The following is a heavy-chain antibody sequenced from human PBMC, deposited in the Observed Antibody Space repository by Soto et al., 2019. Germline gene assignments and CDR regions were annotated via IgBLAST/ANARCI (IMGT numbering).Heavy chain of an antibody. Sequence: PSETLSLTCTVSGGSISGGGYYWSWIRQHPGKGLEWIGYIYYSGSTYYNPSLKSRVTISVDTSKNQFSLKLSSVTAADTAVYYCARGLSSYYYGSGSYYNVNWFDPWGQGTLVTVSS. V-gene: IGHV4-31*03. CDR3: ARGLSSYYYGSGSYYNVNWFDP. CDR2: IYYSGST. CDR1: GGSISGGGYY. J-gene: IGHJ5*02. D-gene: IGHD3-10*01.